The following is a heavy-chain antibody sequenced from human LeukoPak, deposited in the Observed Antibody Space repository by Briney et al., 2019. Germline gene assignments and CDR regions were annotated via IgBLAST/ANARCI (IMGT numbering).Heavy chain of an antibody. CDR1: GFTFSSYA. CDR2: ISGSGGST. CDR3: AKASSYYDSSGYYISEYFQH. D-gene: IGHD3-22*01. Sequence: GGSLRLSCAASGFTFSSYAMSWVRQAPGKGLEWGSAISGSGGSTYYADSVKGRFTISRDNSKNTLYLQMNSLRAEATAVYYCAKASSYYDSSGYYISEYFQHWGQGTLVTVSS. J-gene: IGHJ1*01. V-gene: IGHV3-23*01.